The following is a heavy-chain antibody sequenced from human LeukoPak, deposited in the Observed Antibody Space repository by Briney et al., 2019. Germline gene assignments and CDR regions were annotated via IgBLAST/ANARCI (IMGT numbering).Heavy chain of an antibody. CDR3: AKDVGKWESLHFFDY. CDR1: GFTLSTNA. J-gene: IGHJ4*02. CDR2: ISGSGAST. D-gene: IGHD1-26*01. Sequence: GGSLRLSCLTSGFTLSTNAMSWDRQAPGKGLEWISGISGSGASTYYADSVKGRFTISRDDSRNTLYLQMNSLRGDDTAVYYCAKDVGKWESLHFFDYWGQGTLVTVSS. V-gene: IGHV3-23*01.